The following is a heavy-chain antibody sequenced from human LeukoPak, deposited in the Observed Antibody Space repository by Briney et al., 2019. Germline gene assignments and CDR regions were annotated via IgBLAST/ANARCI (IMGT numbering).Heavy chain of an antibody. Sequence: GGSLRLSCAASGFTFSSNYMSWVRQAPGKGLEWVSVIYSGGSTYYADSVKGRFTISRDNSKNTLYLQMNSLRAEDTAVYYCARARTDYYYGMDVWGQGTTVTVSS. J-gene: IGHJ6*02. CDR3: ARARTDYYYGMDV. CDR2: IYSGGST. D-gene: IGHD1-1*01. CDR1: GFTFSSNY. V-gene: IGHV3-53*01.